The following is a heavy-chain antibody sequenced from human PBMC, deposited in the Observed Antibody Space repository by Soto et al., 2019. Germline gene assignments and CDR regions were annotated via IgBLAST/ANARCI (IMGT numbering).Heavy chain of an antibody. J-gene: IGHJ6*02. D-gene: IGHD3-22*01. CDR1: GGSISSYY. Sequence: PSETLSLTCTVSGGSISSYYWSWIRQPPGKGLEWIGYIYYSGSTNYNPSLKSRVTISVDTSKNQFSLKLSSVTAADTAVYYCAAKVTFYYDGGGYYLGITSPYGMYFWGQGTTVTVS. V-gene: IGHV4-59*01. CDR3: AAKVTFYYDGGGYYLGITSPYGMYF. CDR2: IYYSGST.